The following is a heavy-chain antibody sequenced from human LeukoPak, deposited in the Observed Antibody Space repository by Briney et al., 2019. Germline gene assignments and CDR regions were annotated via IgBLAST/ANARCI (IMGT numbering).Heavy chain of an antibody. J-gene: IGHJ2*01. CDR1: GGSISSYY. V-gene: IGHV4-59*01. Sequence: PSETLSLTCTVSGGSISSYYWSWIRQPPGKGLEWIGYIYYSRSTNYNPSLKSRVTISVDTSKNQFSLKLSSVTAADTAVYYCARVDWNWYFDLWGRGTLVTVSS. CDR3: ARVDWNWYFDL. CDR2: IYYSRST. D-gene: IGHD3-9*01.